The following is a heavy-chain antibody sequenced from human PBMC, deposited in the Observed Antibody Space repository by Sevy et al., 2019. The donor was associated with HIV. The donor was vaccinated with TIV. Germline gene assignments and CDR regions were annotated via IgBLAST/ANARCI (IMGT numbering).Heavy chain of an antibody. CDR1: GFTFDDYA. CDR3: AKGSGGESIVLMVDAASSAEYFQH. J-gene: IGHJ1*01. V-gene: IGHV3-9*01. CDR2: ISWNSGSI. Sequence: GGSLRLSCAASGFTFDDYAMHWVRQAPGKGLEWVSGISWNSGSIGYADSVKGRFTISRDNAKNSLYLQMNSLRAEDTALYYCAKGSGGESIVLMVDAASSAEYFQHWGQGTLVTVSS. D-gene: IGHD2-8*01.